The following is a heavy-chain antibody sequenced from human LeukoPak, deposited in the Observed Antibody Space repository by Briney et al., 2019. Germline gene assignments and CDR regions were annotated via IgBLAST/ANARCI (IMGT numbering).Heavy chain of an antibody. Sequence: PGGSLRLSCAASGFTFSSYATSWVRQAPGKGLEWVSAISGSGGSTYYADSVKGRFTISRDNSKNTLYLQMNSLRAEDTAVYYCAKHGTDYYDSSGYYYDHWGQGTLVTVSS. CDR3: AKHGTDYYDSSGYYYDH. V-gene: IGHV3-23*01. D-gene: IGHD3-22*01. CDR2: ISGSGGST. J-gene: IGHJ4*02. CDR1: GFTFSSYA.